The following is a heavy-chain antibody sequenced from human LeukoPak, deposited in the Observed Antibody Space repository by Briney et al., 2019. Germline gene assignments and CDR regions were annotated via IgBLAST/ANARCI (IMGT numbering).Heavy chain of an antibody. J-gene: IGHJ4*02. CDR3: ARDVISRQMITLGLGF. V-gene: IGHV3-30*03. CDR1: GFTFSNYV. CDR2: IANDGSNK. Sequence: PGGSLRLSCAASGFTFSNYVMQWVRQAPGKGLEWVALIANDGSNKYYADSVKGRFTISRENSKNTVYLQMNSLRPEDTAVYYCARDVISRQMITLGLGFWGQGTLVTVSS. D-gene: IGHD1-20*01.